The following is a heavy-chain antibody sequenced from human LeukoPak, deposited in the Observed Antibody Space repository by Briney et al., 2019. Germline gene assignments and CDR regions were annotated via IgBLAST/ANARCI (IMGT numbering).Heavy chain of an antibody. CDR1: GFTFDDYA. D-gene: IGHD3-3*01. CDR3: AKALDFGASYAAFDY. CDR2: ISWNSGSI. Sequence: PGRSLRLSCAASGFTFDDYAMHWVRQAPGKGLEWVSGISWNSGSIGYADSVKGRFTISRDNAKNSLYLQMNSLRAEDTALYYCAKALDFGASYAAFDYWGQGTLVTVSP. V-gene: IGHV3-9*01. J-gene: IGHJ4*02.